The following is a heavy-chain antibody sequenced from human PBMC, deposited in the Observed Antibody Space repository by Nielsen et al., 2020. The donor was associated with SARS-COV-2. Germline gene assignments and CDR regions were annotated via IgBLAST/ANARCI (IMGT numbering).Heavy chain of an antibody. Sequence: GESLKISCAASGFTFSDYYMSWIRQAPGKGLEWVSYISSSGSTIYYADSVKGRFTISRDNAKNSLYLQMNSLRAEDTAVYYCARDQRWLLHAFDIWGQGTMVTVSS. CDR3: ARDQRWLLHAFDI. J-gene: IGHJ3*02. V-gene: IGHV3-11*04. CDR1: GFTFSDYY. D-gene: IGHD3-22*01. CDR2: ISSSGSTI.